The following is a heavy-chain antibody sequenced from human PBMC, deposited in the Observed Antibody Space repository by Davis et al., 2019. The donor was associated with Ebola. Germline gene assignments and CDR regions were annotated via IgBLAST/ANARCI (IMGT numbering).Heavy chain of an antibody. CDR1: GGSFSGYY. D-gene: IGHD3-10*01. CDR2: INHSGST. CDR3: ARLPLLWFRELSVSYYYGMDV. J-gene: IGHJ6*02. V-gene: IGHV4-34*01. Sequence: SQTLSLTCAVYGGSFSGYYWSWIRQPPGKGLEWIGEINHSGSTNYNPSLKSRVTISVDTSKNQFSLKLSSVTAADTAVYYCARLPLLWFRELSVSYYYGMDVWGQGTTVTVSS.